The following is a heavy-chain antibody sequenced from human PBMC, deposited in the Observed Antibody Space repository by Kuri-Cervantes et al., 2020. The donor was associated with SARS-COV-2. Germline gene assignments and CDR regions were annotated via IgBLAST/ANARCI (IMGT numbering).Heavy chain of an antibody. J-gene: IGHJ4*02. CDR1: GFTVSSNY. V-gene: IGHV3-53*01. D-gene: IGHD6-19*01. CDR2: IYSGGST. CDR3: ARDRGWYYFDY. Sequence: GGSLRLSCAASGFTVSSNYMSWVRQAPGKGLEWVSVIYSGGSTYYADSVKGRFTISRDNSKSTLYLQMNSLRAEDTAVYYCARDRGWYYFDYWGQGTLVTVSS.